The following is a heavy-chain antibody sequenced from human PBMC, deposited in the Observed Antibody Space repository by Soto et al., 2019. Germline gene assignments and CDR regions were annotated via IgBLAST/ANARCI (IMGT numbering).Heavy chain of an antibody. CDR2: ISSGGST. D-gene: IGHD3-16*01. Sequence: EVQLVETGGGLIQPGGSLRLSCAASGFTVSSNYMSWVRQAPGKGLEWVSVISSGGSTYYADSLKGRLTISRDNSKNTLYLQMNSLRAEDTAVYYCAWGIGDGYAGPYYFEYWGQGTLVTVSS. CDR1: GFTVSSNY. J-gene: IGHJ4*02. CDR3: AWGIGDGYAGPYYFEY. V-gene: IGHV3-53*02.